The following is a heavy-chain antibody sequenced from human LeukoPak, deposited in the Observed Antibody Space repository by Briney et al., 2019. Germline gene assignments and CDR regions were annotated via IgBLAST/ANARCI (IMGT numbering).Heavy chain of an antibody. CDR1: GYTFTSYA. J-gene: IGHJ4*02. D-gene: IGHD5-18*01. V-gene: IGHV7-4-1*02. Sequence: RASVKVSCKASGYTFTSYAMNWVRQAPGQGLEWMGWINTNTGNPTYAQGFTGRFVFSLDTSVSTAYLQISSPKAEDTAVYYCARVDSYGVYSPFDYWGQGTLVTVSS. CDR3: ARVDSYGVYSPFDY. CDR2: INTNTGNP.